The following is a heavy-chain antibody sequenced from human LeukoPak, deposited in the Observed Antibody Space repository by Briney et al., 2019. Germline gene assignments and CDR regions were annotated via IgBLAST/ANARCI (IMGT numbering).Heavy chain of an antibody. CDR2: INTNTGNP. J-gene: IGHJ4*02. D-gene: IGHD1-14*01. V-gene: IGHV7-4-1*02. Sequence: GASVKVPCKASGYTFTTYAINWVRQAPGQGLEWMGWINTNTGNPTYAQGFTGRFVFSLDTSVSTAYLQISSLKAEDTAVYYCARKKVEPDRYFDYWGQGTLVTVSS. CDR1: GYTFTTYA. CDR3: ARKKVEPDRYFDY.